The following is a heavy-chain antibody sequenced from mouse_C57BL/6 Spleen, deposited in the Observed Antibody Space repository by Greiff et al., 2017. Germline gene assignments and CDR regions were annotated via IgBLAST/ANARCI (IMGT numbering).Heavy chain of an antibody. D-gene: IGHD4-1*01. CDR1: GYTFTSYW. V-gene: IGHV1-50*01. CDR2: IDPSDSYT. Sequence: QVHVKQPGAELVKPGASVKLSCKASGYTFTSYWMQWVKQRPGQGLEWIGEIDPSDSYTNYNQKFKGKATLTVDTSSSTAYMQLSSLTSEDSAVYYCARKRTGDWYFDVWGTGTTVTVSS. J-gene: IGHJ1*03. CDR3: ARKRTGDWYFDV.